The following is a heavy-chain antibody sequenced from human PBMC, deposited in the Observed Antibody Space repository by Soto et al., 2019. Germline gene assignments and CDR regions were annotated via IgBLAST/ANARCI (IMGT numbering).Heavy chain of an antibody. V-gene: IGHV1-2*04. CDR2: INPNSGGT. D-gene: IGHD2-2*01. J-gene: IGHJ6*03. CDR3: ARGPKVVVPAAMDYYYYYMDV. CDR1: GYTFTSYG. Sequence: ASVKVSCKASGYTFTSYGISWVRQAPGQGLEWMGWINPNSGGTNYAQKFQGWVTTTRDTSISTAYMELSRLRSDDTAVYYCARGPKVVVPAAMDYYYYYMDVWGKGTTVTVSS.